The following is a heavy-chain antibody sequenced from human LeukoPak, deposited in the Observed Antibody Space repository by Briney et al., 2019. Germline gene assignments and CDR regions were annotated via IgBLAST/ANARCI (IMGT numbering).Heavy chain of an antibody. CDR1: GFSISTYY. CDR2: IHSSGNT. CDR3: ARDVGKAY. D-gene: IGHD4-23*01. Sequence: SETLSLTCTVSGFSISTYYWSWFRQPAGKGLERIGRIHSSGNTNYNPSLQSRVSLSIHTSQNQFSLRLTSLTAADTAVYFCARDVGKAYWGQGLLAIVSS. V-gene: IGHV4-4*07. J-gene: IGHJ4*02.